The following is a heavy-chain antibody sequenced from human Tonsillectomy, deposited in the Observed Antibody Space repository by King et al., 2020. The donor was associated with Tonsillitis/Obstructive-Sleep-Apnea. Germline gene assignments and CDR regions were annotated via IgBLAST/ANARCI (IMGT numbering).Heavy chain of an antibody. CDR2: IWYDGSNK. CDR1: GFTFSSYG. D-gene: IGHD4-17*01. Sequence: VQLVESGGGVVQPGRSLRLSCAASGFTFSSYGMHWVRQAPGKGLEWVAVIWYDGSNKYYADSVKGRFTISRDNSKNTLYLQMNSLRAEDTAVYYCARRGGYYGGGGGPVDYWGQGTLVTVSS. CDR3: ARRGGYYGGGGGPVDY. J-gene: IGHJ4*02. V-gene: IGHV3-33*01.